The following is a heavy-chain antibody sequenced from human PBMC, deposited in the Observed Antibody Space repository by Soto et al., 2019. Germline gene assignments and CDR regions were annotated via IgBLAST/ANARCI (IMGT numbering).Heavy chain of an antibody. V-gene: IGHV4-31*03. CDR1: GGSISSGGYY. CDR2: IYYSGST. CDR3: APYGSGTYETTTFTY. J-gene: IGHJ4*02. Sequence: QVQLQESGPGLVKPSQTLSLTCTVSGGSISSGGYYWSWIRQHPGKGLEWIGYIYYSGSTYYNPSLTTRVTISVDTSKHQTSLKLSSVTAADTAVYYCAPYGSGTYETTTFTYGGQGTLVTVSS. D-gene: IGHD3-10*01.